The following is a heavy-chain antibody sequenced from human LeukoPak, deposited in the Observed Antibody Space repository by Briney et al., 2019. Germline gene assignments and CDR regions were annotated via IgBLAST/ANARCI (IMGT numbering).Heavy chain of an antibody. Sequence: SVKVSCKASGGTFSSYAISWVRQAPGQGLEWMGRIIPIFGTANYAQKFQGRVTITTDESTSTAYMELSSLRSEDTAVYYCARSPRPKVVQYYFDYWGQGTLVTVSS. CDR2: IIPIFGTA. V-gene: IGHV1-69*05. D-gene: IGHD2-15*01. J-gene: IGHJ4*02. CDR1: GGTFSSYA. CDR3: ARSPRPKVVQYYFDY.